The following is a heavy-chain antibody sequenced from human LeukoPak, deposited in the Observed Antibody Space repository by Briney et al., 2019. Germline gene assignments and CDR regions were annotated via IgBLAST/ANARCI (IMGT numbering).Heavy chain of an antibody. CDR3: ARGKRGYCSSTSCYFGYMDV. J-gene: IGHJ6*03. V-gene: IGHV4-59*11. D-gene: IGHD2-2*01. CDR1: GGSISSHY. Sequence: SETLSLTCTVSGGSISSHYWSWIRQPPGKGLEWIGYIYYSGSTNYNPSLKSRATISVDTSKNQFSLKLSSVTAADTAVYYCARGKRGYCSSTSCYFGYMDVWGKGTTVTVSS. CDR2: IYYSGST.